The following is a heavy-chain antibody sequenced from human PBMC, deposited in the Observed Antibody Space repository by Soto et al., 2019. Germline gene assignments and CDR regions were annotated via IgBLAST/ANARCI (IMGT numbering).Heavy chain of an antibody. D-gene: IGHD5-18*01. J-gene: IGHJ2*01. Sequence: SETLSLTCAVSGGSISSGYYSWSWIRQPPGMGLEWTGYIYHSGSTYYNPSLKSRVTISVDRSKNQFSLKLSSVTAADTAVYYCASAPNVDTAMVYWYFDLWGRGTLVTVSS. CDR3: ASAPNVDTAMVYWYFDL. V-gene: IGHV4-30-2*01. CDR2: IYHSGST. CDR1: GGSISSGYYS.